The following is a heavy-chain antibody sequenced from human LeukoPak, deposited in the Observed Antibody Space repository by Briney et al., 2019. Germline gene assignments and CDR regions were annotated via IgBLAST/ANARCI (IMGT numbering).Heavy chain of an antibody. Sequence: GASVKVSCKVSGYTLTELSMHWVRQAPGKGLEWMGGFDPEDGETIYAQKFQGRVTITRDTSASTAYMELSSLRSEDTAVYYCARDLMGFQHWGQGTLVTVSS. CDR2: FDPEDGET. CDR3: ARDLMGFQH. V-gene: IGHV1-24*01. J-gene: IGHJ1*01. CDR1: GYTLTELS. D-gene: IGHD2-8*01.